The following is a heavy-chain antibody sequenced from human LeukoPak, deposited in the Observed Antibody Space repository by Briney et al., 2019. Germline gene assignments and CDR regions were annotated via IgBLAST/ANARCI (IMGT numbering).Heavy chain of an antibody. CDR3: AKALPSGSPPGGYYFDY. V-gene: IGHV3-23*01. CDR2: ISGSGGST. CDR1: GFTFSSYA. Sequence: PGGSLRLSCAASGFTFSSYAMSWVRQAPGKGLEWVSAISGSGGSTYYADSVKGRFTISRDNSKNTLYLQMNSLRAEDTAVYYCAKALPSGSPPGGYYFDYWGQGTLVTVSS. D-gene: IGHD1-26*01. J-gene: IGHJ4*02.